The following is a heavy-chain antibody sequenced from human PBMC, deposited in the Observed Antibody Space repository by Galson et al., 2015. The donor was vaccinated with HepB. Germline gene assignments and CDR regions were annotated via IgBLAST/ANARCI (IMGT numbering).Heavy chain of an antibody. CDR2: IDPTNSYS. D-gene: IGHD6-19*01. V-gene: IGHV5-10-1*01. CDR1: GYKFSSYS. CDR3: ARQGSGWYSGGNWFDS. J-gene: IGHJ5*01. Sequence: QSGAEVKKPGESLRISCEASGYKFSSYSITWVRQMPEKGLEWMGRIDPTNSYSNYSPSFQGHVTMSVDKSINTAFLYWSSLKASDTATYYCARQGSGWYSGGNWFDSWGQETQVTVSS.